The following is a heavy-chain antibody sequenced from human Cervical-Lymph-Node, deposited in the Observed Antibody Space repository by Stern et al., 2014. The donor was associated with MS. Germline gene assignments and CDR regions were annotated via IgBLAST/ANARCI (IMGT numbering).Heavy chain of an antibody. CDR1: GASIPSYY. Sequence: QVQLVESGPGLLRPSETLSLTCTVSGASIPSYYWSWIRQPPGKGLEWIGYIYYSGTTNYNASLKGRVAISIDTSKTQFSPRLSSVTAADTAVYYCARATDLWGQGTLVTVSS. V-gene: IGHV4-59*01. J-gene: IGHJ5*02. CDR3: ARATDL. CDR2: IYYSGTT.